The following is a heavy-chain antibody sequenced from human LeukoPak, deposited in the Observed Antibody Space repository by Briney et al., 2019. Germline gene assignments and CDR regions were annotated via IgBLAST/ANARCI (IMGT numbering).Heavy chain of an antibody. V-gene: IGHV4-38-2*02. J-gene: IGHJ4*02. CDR2: IYHSGST. Sequence: SETLSLTCTVSGYSISSGYYWGWIRQPPGKGLEWIGSIYHSGSTYYNPSLKSRVTISVDTSKNQFSLKLSSVTAADTAVYYCATLRINGDHHGGNPWGHPVFDYWGQGTLVTVSS. CDR1: GYSISSGYY. D-gene: IGHD4-23*01. CDR3: ATLRINGDHHGGNPWGHPVFDY.